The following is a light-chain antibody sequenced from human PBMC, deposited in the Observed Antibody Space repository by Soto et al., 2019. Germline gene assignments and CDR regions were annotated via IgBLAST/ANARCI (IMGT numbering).Light chain of an antibody. CDR3: QAWDNSVL. J-gene: IGLJ2*01. Sequence: SYELTQPPSVSVSPGQTASITCSGDKLGDKYASWYQQKPGQSPVLVIYQDNKRPSGIPERFSGSNSGNTATLSISGTQAMDEADYYCQAWDNSVLFGGGTKLTVL. CDR1: KLGDKY. V-gene: IGLV3-1*01. CDR2: QDN.